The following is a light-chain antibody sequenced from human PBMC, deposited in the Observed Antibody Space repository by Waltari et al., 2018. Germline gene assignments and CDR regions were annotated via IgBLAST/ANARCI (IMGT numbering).Light chain of an antibody. V-gene: IGLV2-8*01. CDR3: SSYTGGNDVG. CDR1: STDAGVYNY. CDR2: EVT. Sequence: QSALTQPPSASGSPGRSVPIPCTGPSTDAGVYNYVSWYQQPPGKAPKLMIYEVTKRPSGVPDRFSGSESGNTASLTVSGLQAEDEAYYYCSSYTGGNDVGFGGGTKLTVL. J-gene: IGLJ2*01.